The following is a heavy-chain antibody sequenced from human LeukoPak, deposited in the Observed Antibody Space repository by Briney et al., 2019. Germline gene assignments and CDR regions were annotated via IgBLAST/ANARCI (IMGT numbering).Heavy chain of an antibody. V-gene: IGHV3-53*01. CDR1: GFTFSTYA. D-gene: IGHD6-6*01. CDR3: ARERGSSSSGDAFDI. CDR2: IYSGGST. Sequence: GGSLRLSCAASGFTFSTYAMSWVRRAPGKGLEWVSVIYSGGSTYYADPVKGRFTISRDNSKNTLYLQMNSLRAEDTAVYYCARERGSSSSGDAFDIWGQGTMVTVSS. J-gene: IGHJ3*02.